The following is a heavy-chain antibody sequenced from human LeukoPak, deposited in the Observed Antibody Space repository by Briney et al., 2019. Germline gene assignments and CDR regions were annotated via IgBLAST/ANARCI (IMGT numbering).Heavy chain of an antibody. CDR2: IIPILGIA. D-gene: IGHD6-13*01. CDR1: GGTFSSYA. Sequence: ASVKVSCKASGGTFSSYAISWVRQPPGQGLEWMGRIIPILGIANYAQKFQGRVTITADKSTSTAYMELSSLRSEDTAVYYCALASSSWYGVDYWGQGTLVTVSS. V-gene: IGHV1-69*04. J-gene: IGHJ4*02. CDR3: ALASSSWYGVDY.